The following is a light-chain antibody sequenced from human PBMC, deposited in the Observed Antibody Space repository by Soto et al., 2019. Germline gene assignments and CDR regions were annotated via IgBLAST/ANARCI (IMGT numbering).Light chain of an antibody. CDR1: SSDVGGYNY. J-gene: IGLJ1*01. CDR3: SSYAGSNTFV. V-gene: IGLV2-8*01. CDR2: EVT. Sequence: QSALTQPPSASGSPGQSVTISCTGASSDVGGYNYVSWFQQHPGKAPKLLIYEVTNRPSGVPDRFSGSKSDNTASLTVSGLQAEDEADYYCSSYAGSNTFVFGTGTKLTAL.